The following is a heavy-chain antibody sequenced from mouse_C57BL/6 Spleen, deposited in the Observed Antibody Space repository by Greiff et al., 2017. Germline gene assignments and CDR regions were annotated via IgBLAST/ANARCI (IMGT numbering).Heavy chain of an antibody. CDR3: GRQGYSKDYAMDY. CDR2: ISNLAYSI. J-gene: IGHJ4*01. V-gene: IGHV5-15*01. D-gene: IGHD2-5*01. Sequence: EVQLVESGGGFVQPGGSLKLSCAASGFTFSDYGMAWVRQAPRKGPEWVAFISNLAYSIYYADTVTGRFTISRENAKNTLYLERSSLRSEDTAMYCCGRQGYSKDYAMDYWGQGTSVTVSS. CDR1: GFTFSDYG.